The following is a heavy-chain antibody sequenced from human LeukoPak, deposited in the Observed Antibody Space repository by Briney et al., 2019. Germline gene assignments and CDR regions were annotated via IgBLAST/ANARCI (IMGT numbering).Heavy chain of an antibody. V-gene: IGHV3-48*03. CDR3: AKMGSDYSGYDAFDI. Sequence: GGSLRLSCTASEFTFSSYEMNWVRQAPGKGLEWVSYISGGGDTTLYADSVKGRFTTSRDNAKKSLYLQMTSLRADDTAVYYCAKMGSDYSGYDAFDIWGQGTMVTVSS. CDR2: ISGGGDTT. D-gene: IGHD3-10*01. CDR1: EFTFSSYE. J-gene: IGHJ3*02.